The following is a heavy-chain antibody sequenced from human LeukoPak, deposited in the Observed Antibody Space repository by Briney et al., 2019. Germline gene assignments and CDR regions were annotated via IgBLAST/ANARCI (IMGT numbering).Heavy chain of an antibody. Sequence: GGSLRLSCAASGFTFSNYRMKWIRQAPGKGLQWLSSISASSNDIYYADAVRDRFTISRDNAKNLLYLQMDSLTAEDTATYYCARRGGWQLLRGLDLWGQGTLVTVSS. D-gene: IGHD1-7*01. CDR3: ARRGGWQLLRGLDL. J-gene: IGHJ4*02. CDR1: GFTFSNYR. V-gene: IGHV3-21*01. CDR2: ISASSNDI.